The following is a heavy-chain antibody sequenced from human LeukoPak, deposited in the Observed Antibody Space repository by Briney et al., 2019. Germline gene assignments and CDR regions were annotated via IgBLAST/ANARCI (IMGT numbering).Heavy chain of an antibody. V-gene: IGHV4-39*01. D-gene: IGHD3/OR15-3a*01. J-gene: IGHJ4*02. CDR1: GVSISSSNSY. CDR2: IYYSGNT. Sequence: SETLSLTCTVSGVSISSSNSYWGWIRQPPGKGLEWIGSIYYSGNTYYNASLKSQVSISIDTSKNQFSLRLISVTAADTAVYYCARQTGSGLFILPGGQGTLVTVSS. CDR3: ARQTGSGLFILP.